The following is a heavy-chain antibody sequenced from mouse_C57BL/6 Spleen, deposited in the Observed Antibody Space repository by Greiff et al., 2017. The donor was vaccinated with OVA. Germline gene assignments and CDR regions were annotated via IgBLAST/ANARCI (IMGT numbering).Heavy chain of an antibody. CDR1: GYSITSGYY. J-gene: IGHJ2*01. CDR3: ARDEGWRYFDY. D-gene: IGHD2-3*01. CDR2: ISYDGSN. Sequence: EVQLVESGPGLVKPSQSLSLTCSVTGYSITSGYYWNWIRQFPGNKLEWMGYISYDGSNNYNPSLKNRISITRDTSKNQFFLKLNSVTTEDTATYYCARDEGWRYFDYWGQGTTLTVSS. V-gene: IGHV3-6*01.